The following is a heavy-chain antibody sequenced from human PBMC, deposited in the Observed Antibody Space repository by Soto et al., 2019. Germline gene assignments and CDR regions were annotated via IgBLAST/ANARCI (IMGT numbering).Heavy chain of an antibody. CDR2: ISSRSDTL. CDR1: GFTFSAYA. J-gene: IGHJ6*02. V-gene: IGHV3-48*02. Sequence: GGSLRLSCEGSGFTFSAYAMNWVRQAPGKGLEWVSYISSRSDTLYYADSVKGRFTISRDNAKNSLYLQMNSLRDEDTAVYYCAREPAEGYYGMDVWGQGTTVTVSS. CDR3: AREPAEGYYGMDV. D-gene: IGHD2-2*01.